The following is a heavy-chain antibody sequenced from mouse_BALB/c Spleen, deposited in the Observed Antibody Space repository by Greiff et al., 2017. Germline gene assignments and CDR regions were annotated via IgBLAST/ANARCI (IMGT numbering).Heavy chain of an antibody. CDR1: GYTFTDYY. V-gene: IGHV1-77*01. CDR3: ARSRDFDY. CDR2: IYPGSGNT. Sequence: VKLVESGAELARPGASVKLSCKASGYTFTDYYINWVKQRTGQGLEWIGEIYPGSGNTYYNEKFKGKATLTADKSSSTAYMQLSSLTSEDSAVYFCARSRDFDYWGQGTTLTVSS. J-gene: IGHJ2*01.